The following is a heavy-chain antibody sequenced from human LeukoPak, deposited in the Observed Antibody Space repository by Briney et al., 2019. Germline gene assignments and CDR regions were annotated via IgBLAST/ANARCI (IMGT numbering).Heavy chain of an antibody. CDR1: GGSISSSSYY. Sequence: SETLSLTCTVSGGSISSSSYYWGWIRQPPGRGLEWIGSIYYSGSTYYNPSLKSRVTISVDTSKNQFSLKLSSVTAADTAVYYCARGSSSWQSYYYDSSGYYYFDYWGQGTLVTVSS. J-gene: IGHJ4*02. V-gene: IGHV4-39*01. CDR2: IYYSGST. CDR3: ARGSSSWQSYYYDSSGYYYFDY. D-gene: IGHD3-22*01.